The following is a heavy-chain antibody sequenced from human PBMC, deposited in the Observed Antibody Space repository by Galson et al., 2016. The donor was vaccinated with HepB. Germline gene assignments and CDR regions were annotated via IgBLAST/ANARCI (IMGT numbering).Heavy chain of an antibody. CDR3: ARRRDGMDV. Sequence: QSGAEVKKPGESLKISCQGSGYTFTDYWIGWVRQMPGKGLEWMGIMYPDDSATRYSPSFQGQVTFSADKSISTAYLQWSSLKASDTAMYYCARRRDGMDVWGQGTTVIVSS. CDR1: GYTFTDYW. J-gene: IGHJ6*01. CDR2: MYPDDSAT. V-gene: IGHV5-51*01.